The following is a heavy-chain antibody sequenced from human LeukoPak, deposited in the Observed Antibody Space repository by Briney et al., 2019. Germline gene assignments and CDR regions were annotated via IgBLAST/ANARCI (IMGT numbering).Heavy chain of an antibody. D-gene: IGHD6-19*01. CDR3: AREGSGWFGDY. CDR2: IKQDGSEK. Sequence: GGSLRLSCAASGFTFSSYWMSWVRQAPGKGLEWVANIKQDGSEKHYVDSVKGRFTISRDNAKNSLYLQMNSLRVEDAAVYYCAREGSGWFGDYWGQGTPVTVSS. J-gene: IGHJ4*02. CDR1: GFTFSSYW. V-gene: IGHV3-7*01.